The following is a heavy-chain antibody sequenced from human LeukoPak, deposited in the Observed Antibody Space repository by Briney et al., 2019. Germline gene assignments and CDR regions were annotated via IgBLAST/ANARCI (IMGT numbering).Heavy chain of an antibody. CDR2: ISSSSNYM. V-gene: IGHV3-21*01. D-gene: IGHD6-13*01. J-gene: IGHJ4*02. CDR1: GFIFSQYS. Sequence: GSLRLSCAASGFIFSQYSMNWVRQAPGKGLEWVSFISSSSNYMSYADSVKGRFTISRDNAKNSLYLQMNSLRAEDTAVYYCARPLDSSNNYFDYWDQGTLVTVSA. CDR3: ARPLDSSNNYFDY.